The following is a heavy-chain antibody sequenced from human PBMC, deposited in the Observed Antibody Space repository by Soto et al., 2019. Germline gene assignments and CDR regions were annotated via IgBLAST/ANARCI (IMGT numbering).Heavy chain of an antibody. CDR1: GDTFSSYT. Sequence: GASVKVSCKASGDTFSSYTVNWVRQDPGQGLEWMGRIIPIPGIATYAQKFQGRVTITADKSTSIVYMELSSLRSEDTAVYYCAREYEILTGTGPFDSWGQGTLVTVSS. D-gene: IGHD3-9*01. V-gene: IGHV1-69*02. J-gene: IGHJ5*01. CDR3: AREYEILTGTGPFDS. CDR2: IIPIPGIA.